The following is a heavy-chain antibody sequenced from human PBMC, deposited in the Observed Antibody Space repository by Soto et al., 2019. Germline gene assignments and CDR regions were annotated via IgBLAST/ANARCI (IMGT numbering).Heavy chain of an antibody. CDR2: ISGTSDSI. CDR3: ARVAVLTAAGTSDY. J-gene: IGHJ4*02. Sequence: PGGSLRLSCAASGFTFSDXXMXWIRXVPGKGLXWVAYISGTSDSIPYADSVKGRFTISRDNAKNSLYLQMNSLRAEDTAVYYCARVAVLTAAGTSDYWGQGTLVTVSS. D-gene: IGHD6-13*01. CDR1: GFTFSDXX. V-gene: IGHV3-11*06.